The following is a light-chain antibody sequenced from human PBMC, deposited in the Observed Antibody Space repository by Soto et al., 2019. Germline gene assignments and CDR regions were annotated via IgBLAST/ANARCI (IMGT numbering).Light chain of an antibody. Sequence: QSVLTQSPSVSGAPGQRVTISCSGSSSNIGNHYVYWHQQLPGMAPGLLIYKNTQRPSGIPDRFSGSKSGTSASLAIYGLRSEDEADYYCATWDDSLSGVLFGGGTQLTVL. J-gene: IGLJ2*01. V-gene: IGLV1-47*01. CDR1: SSNIGNHY. CDR3: ATWDDSLSGVL. CDR2: KNT.